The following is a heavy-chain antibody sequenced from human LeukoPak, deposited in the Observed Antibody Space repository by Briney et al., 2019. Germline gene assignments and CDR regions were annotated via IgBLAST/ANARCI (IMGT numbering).Heavy chain of an antibody. V-gene: IGHV4-34*01. CDR1: GGSFSGYY. D-gene: IGHD2-15*01. J-gene: IGHJ4*02. CDR2: INHSGST. CDR3: ARGGKRRYCSGGSCPGAYYFDY. Sequence: PSETLSLTCAVYGGSFSGYYWSWIRQPPGKGLEWIGEINHSGSTNYNPSLKSRVTISVDTSKNQSSLKLSSVTAADTAVYYCARGGKRRYCSGGSCPGAYYFDYWGQGTLVTVSS.